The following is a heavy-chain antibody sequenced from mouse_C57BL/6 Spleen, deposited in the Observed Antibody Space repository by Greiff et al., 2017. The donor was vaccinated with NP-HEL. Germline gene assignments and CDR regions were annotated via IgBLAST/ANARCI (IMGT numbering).Heavy chain of an antibody. Sequence: EVMLVESGGGLVKPGGSLKLSCAASGFTFSSYAMSWVRQTPEKRLEWVATISDGGSYTYYPDNVKGRFTISRDNAKNNLYLQMSHLKSEDTAMYYCARDPAQAYGGFAYWGQGTLVTVSA. J-gene: IGHJ3*01. V-gene: IGHV5-4*01. CDR2: ISDGGSYT. D-gene: IGHD3-2*02. CDR3: ARDPAQAYGGFAY. CDR1: GFTFSSYA.